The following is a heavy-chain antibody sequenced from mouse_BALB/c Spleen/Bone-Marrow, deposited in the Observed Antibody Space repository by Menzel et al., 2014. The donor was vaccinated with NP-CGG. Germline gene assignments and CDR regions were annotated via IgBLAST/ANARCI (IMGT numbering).Heavy chain of an antibody. Sequence: EVQVVESGGGLVQPGGSLKLSCAASGFTFSSYGMSWARQTPDKRLELVATINSNGGSTYYPDSVKGRFTISRDKAKNTLYLQMSSLKSEDTAMYYCARDGYYVFYAMDYWGQGTSVTVSS. J-gene: IGHJ4*01. V-gene: IGHV5-6-3*01. D-gene: IGHD2-3*01. CDR3: ARDGYYVFYAMDY. CDR1: GFTFSSYG. CDR2: INSNGGST.